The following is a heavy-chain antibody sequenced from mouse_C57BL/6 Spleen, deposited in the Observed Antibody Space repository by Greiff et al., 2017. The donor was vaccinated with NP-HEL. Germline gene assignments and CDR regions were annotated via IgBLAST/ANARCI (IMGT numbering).Heavy chain of an antibody. J-gene: IGHJ2*01. CDR3: ARGGDYYGSSYGFDY. V-gene: IGHV3-6*01. CDR1: GYSITSGYY. Sequence: DVKLQESGPGLVKPSQSLSLTCSVTGYSITSGYYWNWIRQFPGNKLEWMGYISYDGSNNYNPSLKNRISITRDTSKNQFFLKLNSVTTEDTATYYCARGGDYYGSSYGFDYWGQGTTLTVSS. D-gene: IGHD1-1*01. CDR2: ISYDGSN.